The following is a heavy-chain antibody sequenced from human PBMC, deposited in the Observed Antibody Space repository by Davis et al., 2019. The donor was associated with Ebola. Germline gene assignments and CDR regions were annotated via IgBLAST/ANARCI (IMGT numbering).Heavy chain of an antibody. CDR2: INHSGLT. CDR1: GGSIISSSSY. CDR3: ARGPSGYCYS. Sequence: SETLSLTCTVSGGSIISSSSYWGWIRQPPGKGLEWIGEINHSGLTNYNPSLKSRLTMSLDTSKNQFSLKLNSVTAADTAVYYCARGPSGYCYSWGQGTLVTVSS. J-gene: IGHJ4*02. D-gene: IGHD2-21*01. V-gene: IGHV4-39*07.